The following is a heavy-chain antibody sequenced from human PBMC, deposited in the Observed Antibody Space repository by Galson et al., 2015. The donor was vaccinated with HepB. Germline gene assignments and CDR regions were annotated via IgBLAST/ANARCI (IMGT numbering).Heavy chain of an antibody. J-gene: IGHJ4*02. CDR2: TYYRSKWYN. CDR1: GDSVSSNSAA. D-gene: IGHD6-19*01. V-gene: IGHV6-1*01. Sequence: CAISGDSVSSNSAAWNWIRQSPSRGLEWLGRTYYRSKWYNDYAVSVKSRITINPDTSKNQFSLQLNSVTPEDTAVYYCAREGGIAVFFLYYFDYWGQGTLVTVSS. CDR3: AREGGIAVFFLYYFDY.